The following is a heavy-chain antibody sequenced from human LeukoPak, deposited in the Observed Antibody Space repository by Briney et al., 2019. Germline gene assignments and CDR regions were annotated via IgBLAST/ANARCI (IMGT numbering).Heavy chain of an antibody. CDR2: ISSDSGYI. D-gene: IGHD2-2*01. J-gene: IGHJ6*03. CDR1: GFSLSSNS. CDR3: ARSTRSRDDEFYYFYYMDV. V-gene: IGHV3-21*01. Sequence: GGSLRLSCAASGFSLSSNSMNWVRQAPGKGLEWVSSISSDSGYIYYADSVKGRFTISRDNAENSPYLQMNSLRAEDTAVYFCARSTRSRDDEFYYFYYMDVWGKGTTVAVSS.